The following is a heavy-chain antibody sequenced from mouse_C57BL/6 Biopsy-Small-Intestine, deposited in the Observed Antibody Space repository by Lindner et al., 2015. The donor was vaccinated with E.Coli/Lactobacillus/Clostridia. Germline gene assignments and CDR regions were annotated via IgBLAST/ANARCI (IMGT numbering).Heavy chain of an antibody. CDR1: GYTFTSYV. CDR3: TRDDAAFAY. Sequence: VQLQESGPELVKPGASVKMSCKASGYTFTSYVMYWVKQKPGQGLEWIGYINPYNDGTKYNEKLKGKATLTSDKSSSTAYMELSSLTSEDSAVYYCTRDDAAFAYWGQGTLVTVSA. J-gene: IGHJ3*01. CDR2: INPYNDGT. V-gene: IGHV1-14*01.